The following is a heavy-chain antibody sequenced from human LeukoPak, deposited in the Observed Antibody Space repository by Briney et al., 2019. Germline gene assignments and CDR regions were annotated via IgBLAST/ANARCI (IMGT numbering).Heavy chain of an antibody. Sequence: SETLSLTCTVSGGSISNYYWSWIRQPPGKGLEWIGYISYSGGTNYNPSLKSRVTISVDTSKNQFSLKLSSVTAADTAVYYCARHISQWLVVTFFDYWGQGTLVTVSS. CDR1: GGSISNYY. V-gene: IGHV4-59*08. D-gene: IGHD2-21*02. CDR3: ARHISQWLVVTFFDY. J-gene: IGHJ4*02. CDR2: ISYSGGT.